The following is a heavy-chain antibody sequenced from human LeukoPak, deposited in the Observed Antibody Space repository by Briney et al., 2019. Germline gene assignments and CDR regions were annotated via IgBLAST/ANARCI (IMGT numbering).Heavy chain of an antibody. Sequence: GGSLRLSCTASGFTFSNYAMHWVRQAPGKGLEWLSFISYDGSDQDNADSVKGRFTISRDNSKNTLYLQMDSLRAEDTAVYFCATDQRAHDILTGYYRGVYYYGMDVWGQGTTVTVSS. D-gene: IGHD3-9*01. J-gene: IGHJ6*02. CDR3: ATDQRAHDILTGYYRGVYYYGMDV. CDR2: ISYDGSDQ. CDR1: GFTFSNYA. V-gene: IGHV3-30*04.